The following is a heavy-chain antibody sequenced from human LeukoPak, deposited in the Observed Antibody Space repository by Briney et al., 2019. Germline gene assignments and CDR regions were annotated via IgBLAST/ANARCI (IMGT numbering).Heavy chain of an antibody. D-gene: IGHD2-15*01. CDR1: GGSMSGYY. CDR3: ARQGGYCSASRCPGGFHYMDV. J-gene: IGHJ6*03. V-gene: IGHV4-4*09. Sequence: SETLSLTCTVSGGSMSGYYWSWIRQPPGKGLEWIVFIYTFGSTKYNPSLKSRVTISGDMSRRQFSLKLTSVTAADTAVYFCARQGGYCSASRCPGGFHYMDVWGKGTTVAVSS. CDR2: IYTFGST.